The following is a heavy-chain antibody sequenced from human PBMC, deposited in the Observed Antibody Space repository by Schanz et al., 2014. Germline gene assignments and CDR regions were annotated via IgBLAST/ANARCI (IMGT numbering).Heavy chain of an antibody. V-gene: IGHV1-18*01. CDR3: ASSGAGYSSSWDFDY. Sequence: VQSVHSGTEVQKLGASVKVSCQTSGYTFTAYGINWVRQAPGQGLEWIGWISAQTGDTRYAQKMQGRVTITADKSTFTAYMDVSSLRSEDTAVYYCASSGAGYSSSWDFDYWGQGTLVTVSS. J-gene: IGHJ4*02. CDR1: GYTFTAYG. D-gene: IGHD6-13*01. CDR2: ISAQTGDT.